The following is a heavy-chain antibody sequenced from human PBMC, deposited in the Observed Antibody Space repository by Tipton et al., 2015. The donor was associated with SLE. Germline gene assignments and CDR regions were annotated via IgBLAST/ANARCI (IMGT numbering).Heavy chain of an antibody. CDR2: IYYSGST. CDR3: ARVPLYYYYYMDV. V-gene: IGHV4-61*08. Sequence: GLVKPSETLSLSCSVSGGSITGYDEFWAWIRQPPGKGLEWIGYIYYSGSTNYNPSLKSRVTISVDTSKNQFSLKLSSVTAADTAVYYCARVPLYYYYYMDVWGKGTTVTVSS. CDR1: GGSITGYDEF. J-gene: IGHJ6*03.